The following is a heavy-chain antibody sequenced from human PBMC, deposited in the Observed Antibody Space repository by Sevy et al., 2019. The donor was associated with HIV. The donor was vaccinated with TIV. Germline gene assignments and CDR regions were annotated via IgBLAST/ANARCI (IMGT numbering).Heavy chain of an antibody. CDR3: AKDRVVRGVITNFDY. D-gene: IGHD3-10*01. CDR1: GFTFSSYA. J-gene: IGHJ4*02. V-gene: IGHV3-23*01. Sequence: GGSLRLSCAASGFTFSSYAMSWVRQAPGKGLEWVSAISGSGGSTYYADSVKGRLTISRDNSKNTLYLQMNSLRAEDTAVYYCAKDRVVRGVITNFDYWGQGTLVTVSS. CDR2: ISGSGGST.